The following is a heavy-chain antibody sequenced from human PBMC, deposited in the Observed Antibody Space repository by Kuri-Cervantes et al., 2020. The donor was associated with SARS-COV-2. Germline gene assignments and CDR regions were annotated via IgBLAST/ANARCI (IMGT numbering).Heavy chain of an antibody. CDR2: ISYDGSNK. J-gene: IGHJ4*02. D-gene: IGHD3-22*01. CDR1: GFTFSSYS. CDR3: ARSVYYDSSGYYEGMDY. Sequence: GESLKISCAASGFTFSSYSMNWVRQAPGKGLEWVAVISYDGSNKYYADSVKGRFTISRDNSKNTLYLQMNSLRAEDTAVYYCARSVYYDSSGYYEGMDYWGQGTLVTVSS. V-gene: IGHV3-30*03.